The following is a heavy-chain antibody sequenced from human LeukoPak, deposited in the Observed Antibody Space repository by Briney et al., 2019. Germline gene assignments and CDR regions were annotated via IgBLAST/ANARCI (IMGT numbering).Heavy chain of an antibody. D-gene: IGHD6-13*01. CDR3: ARGVFGVY. J-gene: IGHJ4*02. Sequence: PSETLSLTCTVSGGSISSYYWSWIRQPPGKGLEWIGYIYYSGSTNYNPSLKSRVTISVDTSKNQFSLKLSSVTAADTAVYYCARGVFGVYWGQGALVTVSS. CDR2: IYYSGST. V-gene: IGHV4-59*01. CDR1: GGSISSYY.